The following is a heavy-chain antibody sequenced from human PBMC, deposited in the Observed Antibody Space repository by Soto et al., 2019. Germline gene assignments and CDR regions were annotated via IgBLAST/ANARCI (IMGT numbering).Heavy chain of an antibody. CDR2: IKSKTDGGTT. J-gene: IGHJ6*02. V-gene: IGHV3-15*01. CDR3: TTYYYDSFDYYYGMDV. D-gene: IGHD3-22*01. CDR1: GFTCSNAW. Sequence: KPGWSLRLSCAASGFTCSNAWMSWVRQAPGKGLEWVGRIKSKTDGGTTDYAAPVKGRFTISRDDSKNTLYLQMNSLKTEDTAVYYCTTYYYDSFDYYYGMDVWGQGTTVTASS.